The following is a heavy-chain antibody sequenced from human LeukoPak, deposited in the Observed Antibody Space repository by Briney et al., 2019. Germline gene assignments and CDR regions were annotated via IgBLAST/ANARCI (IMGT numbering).Heavy chain of an antibody. J-gene: IGHJ4*02. CDR2: IIPIFGTA. D-gene: IGHD5-24*01. CDR3: ASLSEDGYNKYFDY. V-gene: IGHV1-69*05. CDR1: GGTFSSYA. Sequence: GASVKVSCKASGGTFSSYAISWVRQAPGQGLEWMGGIIPIFGTANYAQKFQGRVTITTDESTSTAYMELSSLRSEDTAVYYCASLSEDGYNKYFDYWGQGTLDTVSS.